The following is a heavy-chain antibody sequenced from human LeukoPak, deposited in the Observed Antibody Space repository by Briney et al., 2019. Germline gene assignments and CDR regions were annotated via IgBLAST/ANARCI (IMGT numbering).Heavy chain of an antibody. CDR1: GFTFDDYA. CDR2: ISWNSGSI. J-gene: IGHJ3*02. V-gene: IGHV3-9*01. D-gene: IGHD6-19*01. CDR3: AKVNIAVAPSPDAGAFDI. Sequence: GGSLRLSCAASGFTFDDYAMHWVRQAPGKGLEWVSGISWNSGSIGYAYSVKGRFTISRDNAKNSLCLQMNSLRAEDTALYYCAKVNIAVAPSPDAGAFDIWGQGTMVTVSS.